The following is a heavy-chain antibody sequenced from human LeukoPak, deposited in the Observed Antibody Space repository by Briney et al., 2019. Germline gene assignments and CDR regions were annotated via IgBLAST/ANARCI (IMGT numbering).Heavy chain of an antibody. J-gene: IGHJ3*02. D-gene: IGHD5-18*01. Sequence: PSETLSLTCTVSGGSISGSSYYWGWIRQPPGKGLEWIGNIYYSGNTHYNPSLKSRVTVSVDTSKNQFSLKLSSVTPEDTAVYYCVRGGQGDGHSADEGFDIWGQGTMVTVS. CDR1: GGSISGSSYY. CDR3: VRGGQGDGHSADEGFDI. V-gene: IGHV4-39*01. CDR2: IYYSGNT.